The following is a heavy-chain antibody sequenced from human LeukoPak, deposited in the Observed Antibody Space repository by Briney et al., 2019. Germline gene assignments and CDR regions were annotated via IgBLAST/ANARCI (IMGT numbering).Heavy chain of an antibody. CDR3: ARGSVYYFDY. D-gene: IGHD3-10*01. CDR2: IYSGGST. J-gene: IGHJ4*02. Sequence: GGSLRLSCAASGFIVSSSHMTWVRQTPGKGLEWVSVIYSGGSTFYADSVKGRFTISRDNSKNTLYLQMNSLRAEDMAVYYCARGSVYYFDYWAREPWSPSPQ. V-gene: IGHV3-53*01. CDR1: GFIVSSSH.